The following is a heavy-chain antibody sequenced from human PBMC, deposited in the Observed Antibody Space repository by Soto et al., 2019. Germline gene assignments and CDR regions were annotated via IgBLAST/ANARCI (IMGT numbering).Heavy chain of an antibody. V-gene: IGHV4-61*01. CDR2: IYYSGST. J-gene: IGHJ4*02. D-gene: IGHD3-10*01. CDR1: GGSVSSGSYY. CDR3: ARDFSGPDDY. Sequence: PSETLSLTCTVSGGSVSSGSYYWGWIRQPPGKGLEWIGYIYYSGSTNYNPSLKSRVTISVDTSKNQFSLKLSSVTAADTAVYYCARDFSGPDDYWGQGTLVTVSS.